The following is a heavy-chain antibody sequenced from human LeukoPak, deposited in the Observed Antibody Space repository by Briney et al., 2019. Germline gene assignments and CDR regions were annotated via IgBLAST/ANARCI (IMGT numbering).Heavy chain of an antibody. CDR1: GYTFTGYY. CDR2: INPNSGGT. V-gene: IGHV1-2*06. J-gene: IGHJ4*02. Sequence: ASVTVSFKASGYTFTGYYMHWVRQAPGQGLEWMGRINPNSGGTNYAQKFQGRVTMTRDTSIGTAYMELSRLRSDDTAVYYCARVSALYDSSGYYYHFDYWGQGTLVTVSS. CDR3: ARVSALYDSSGYYYHFDY. D-gene: IGHD3-22*01.